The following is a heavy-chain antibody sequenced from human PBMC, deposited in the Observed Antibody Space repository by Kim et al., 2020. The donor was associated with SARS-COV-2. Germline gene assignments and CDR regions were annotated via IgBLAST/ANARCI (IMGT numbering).Heavy chain of an antibody. V-gene: IGHV1-69*13. Sequence: SVKVSCKASGGSFNLHAIVWVRQAPGQGPEWMGQIIPFSGTTNYPQRFQGRATITADESSSSFYMTLSRLKSEDTAIYYCARSAPGARCDGLYPSGMDV. CDR1: GGSFNLHA. J-gene: IGHJ6*01. D-gene: IGHD2-2*01. CDR2: IIPFSGTT. CDR3: ARSAPGARCDGLYPSGMDV.